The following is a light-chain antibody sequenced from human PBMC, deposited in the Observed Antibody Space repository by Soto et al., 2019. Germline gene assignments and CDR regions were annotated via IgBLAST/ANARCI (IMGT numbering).Light chain of an antibody. J-gene: IGKJ2*01. CDR1: QSVSSTY. CDR3: QQCGSSPPYT. CDR2: GAS. V-gene: IGKV3-20*01. Sequence: EIVLTQSPGTLSLSPGERATPSCRASQSVSSTYLAWYQQIPGQAPRLLISGASSRATGIPDRFSGSGSGTDFTLTISRLEPEDFAVYYCQQCGSSPPYTFGQGTKLEIK.